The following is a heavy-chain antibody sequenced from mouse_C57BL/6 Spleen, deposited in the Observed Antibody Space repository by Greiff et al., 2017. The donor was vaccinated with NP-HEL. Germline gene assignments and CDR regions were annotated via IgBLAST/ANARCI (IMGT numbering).Heavy chain of an antibody. D-gene: IGHD1-1*02. CDR3: ARAYGGGYERVWAD. J-gene: IGHJ3*01. Sequence: VLLQQSGAGLVKPGASVKLSCKASGYTFSSYAMSWVQQSPGKGLEWIATINPGGSYTYYPDNLKGRSTITIDKSSNTAYMQMSSLKSEDTAVYYCARAYGGGYERVWADWGKGTTVTVSA. CDR1: GYTFSSYA. V-gene: IGHV5-4*01. CDR2: INPGGSYT.